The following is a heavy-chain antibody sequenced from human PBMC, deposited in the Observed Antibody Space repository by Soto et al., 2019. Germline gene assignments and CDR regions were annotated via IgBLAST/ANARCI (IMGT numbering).Heavy chain of an antibody. D-gene: IGHD2-21*02. V-gene: IGHV1-69*01. Sequence: VQLVQSGAEVKKTGSSVKVSCKASGGTFNKFAFSLVRQAPGQGFEWMGGIIPVFRSANYAQRFRGRITITADEYTSTVYLYLNDLRSDDTAVYYCARRYCASDNCPLFYYFVDLWGLGTTVTVSS. CDR3: ARRYCASDNCPLFYYFVDL. CDR2: IIPVFRSA. J-gene: IGHJ6*02. CDR1: GGTFNKFA.